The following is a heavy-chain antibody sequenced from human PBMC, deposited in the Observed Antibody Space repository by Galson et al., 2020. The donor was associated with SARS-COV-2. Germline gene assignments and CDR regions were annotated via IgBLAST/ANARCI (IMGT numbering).Heavy chain of an antibody. CDR1: GYTFTSYG. J-gene: IGHJ6*03. Sequence: ASVKVSCKASGYTFTSYGISWVRQAPGQGLEWMGWISAYNGNTNYAQKLQGRVTMTTDTSTSTAYMELRSLRSDDTAVYYCARVYYDILTGLAWYYYMDVWGKGTTVTISS. D-gene: IGHD3-9*01. CDR3: ARVYYDILTGLAWYYYMDV. CDR2: ISAYNGNT. V-gene: IGHV1-18*01.